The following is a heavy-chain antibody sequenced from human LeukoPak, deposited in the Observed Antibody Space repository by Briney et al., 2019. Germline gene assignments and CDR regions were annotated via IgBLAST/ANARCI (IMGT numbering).Heavy chain of an antibody. J-gene: IGHJ4*02. CDR1: XXXXXTXX. Sequence: GGSLRLSCAXSXXXXXTXXXXXXXXXXXXGXVWVSXINGDGKSTTYADSVMGRFTISRDNAKNPLYLQMNSLRAEDTAVYYCAREHYGPDYWGQGTPVTVSS. V-gene: IGHV3-74*01. CDR2: INGDGKST. CDR3: AREHYGPDY. D-gene: IGHD4-17*01.